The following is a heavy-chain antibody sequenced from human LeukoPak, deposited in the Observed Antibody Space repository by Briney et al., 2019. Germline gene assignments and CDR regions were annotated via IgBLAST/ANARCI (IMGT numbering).Heavy chain of an antibody. V-gene: IGHV4-39*07. J-gene: IGHJ4*02. CDR1: GGSISSSSYY. CDR2: IYYSGST. CDR3: ARSPFDYFDY. Sequence: SETLSLTCTVSGGSISSSSYYWGWIRQPPGKGLEWIGSIYYSGSTYYNPSLKSRVTMSVDTSKNQFSLKLNSVTAADTAVYYCARSPFDYFDYWGQGTLVTVSS.